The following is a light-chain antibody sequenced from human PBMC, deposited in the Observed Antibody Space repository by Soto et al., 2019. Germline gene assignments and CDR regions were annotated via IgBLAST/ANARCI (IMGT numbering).Light chain of an antibody. Sequence: QSVLAQPASLSGSPGQSITISCAGTSSDIGGSKYVSWYQQHPGKAPKLIIYEVTYRPSGVSARFSGPKSGNTASLTISGLQAEDEAEYYCSSYTNINTRACVFGTGTKVTVL. CDR2: EVT. V-gene: IGLV2-14*01. J-gene: IGLJ1*01. CDR3: SSYTNINTRACV. CDR1: SSDIGGSKY.